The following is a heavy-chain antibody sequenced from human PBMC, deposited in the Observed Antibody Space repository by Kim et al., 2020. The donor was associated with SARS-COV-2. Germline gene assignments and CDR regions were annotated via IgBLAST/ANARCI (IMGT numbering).Heavy chain of an antibody. CDR2: IDPSDSYT. CDR1: GYPFITYW. Sequence: GESLQISCKGSGYPFITYWISWLRQMPGKGLEWMGRIDPSDSYTNYSPSFQGHVTMSADKSISTAYLQWSSLKASDTAMYYCARLTMSGFTTNAFEIWGQGTMVSVSS. CDR3: ARLTMSGFTTNAFEI. D-gene: IGHD3-10*02. J-gene: IGHJ3*02. V-gene: IGHV5-10-1*01.